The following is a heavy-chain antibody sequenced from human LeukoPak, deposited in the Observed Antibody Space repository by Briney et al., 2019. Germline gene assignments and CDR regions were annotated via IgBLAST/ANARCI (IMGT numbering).Heavy chain of an antibody. CDR2: INSDGSST. Sequence: PGGSLRLSCAASGFTFSSYWMHWVRQAPGKGLVWVSRINSDGSSTSYADSVKGRFTISRDNAKNTLYLQMNSLRAEDTAVYYCARDEYYYDYVWGSYRYTELDYWGQGTLVTVSS. CDR1: GFTFSSYW. CDR3: ARDEYYYDYVWGSYRYTELDY. D-gene: IGHD3-16*02. J-gene: IGHJ4*02. V-gene: IGHV3-74*01.